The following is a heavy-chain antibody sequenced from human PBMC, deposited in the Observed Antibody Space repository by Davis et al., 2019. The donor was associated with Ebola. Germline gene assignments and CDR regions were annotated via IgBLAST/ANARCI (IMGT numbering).Heavy chain of an antibody. D-gene: IGHD3/OR15-3a*01. CDR1: EFTFSSYW. J-gene: IGHJ4*02. V-gene: IGHV3-74*01. CDR2: INPDGSSR. CDR3: AKATGHRGLSYFDY. Sequence: GESLKISCAASEFTFSSYWMHWVRQVPGKGLVWVSRINPDGSSRSYADSVKGRFTISRDNLKNTVFLQLNNLRVDDTAMYYCAKATGHRGLSYFDYWGQGTLLTVSS.